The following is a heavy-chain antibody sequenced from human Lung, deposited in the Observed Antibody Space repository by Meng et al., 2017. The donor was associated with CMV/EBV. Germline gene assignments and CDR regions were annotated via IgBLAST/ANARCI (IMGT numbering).Heavy chain of an antibody. V-gene: IGHV3-48*04. CDR3: ARGGSTSFGVVTRVMDV. J-gene: IGHJ6*02. Sequence: GGSLRLSCAASGFTFSSYSMNWVRQAPGKGLEWVSYISSSGSTTYYADSVKGRFTISRDNAKNSLYLKMNSLRAEDTAVYYCARGGSTSFGVVTRVMDVWGQGTTVTVSS. CDR1: GFTFSSYS. CDR2: ISSSGSTT. D-gene: IGHD3-3*01.